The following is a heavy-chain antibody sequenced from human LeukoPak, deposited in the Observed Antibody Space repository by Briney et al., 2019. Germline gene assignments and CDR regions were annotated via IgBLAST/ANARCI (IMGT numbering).Heavy chain of an antibody. CDR3: ARDLLSSGYYYSYMDV. CDR2: IIPIFGTA. D-gene: IGHD3-10*01. CDR1: GGTFSSYA. V-gene: IGHV1-69*06. Sequence: SVKVSCKASGGTFSSYAISWVRQAPGQGLEWMGGIIPIFGTANYAQKFQGRVTITADKSTSTAYMELSSLRSEDTAVYYCARDLLSSGYYYSYMDVWGKGTTVTVSS. J-gene: IGHJ6*03.